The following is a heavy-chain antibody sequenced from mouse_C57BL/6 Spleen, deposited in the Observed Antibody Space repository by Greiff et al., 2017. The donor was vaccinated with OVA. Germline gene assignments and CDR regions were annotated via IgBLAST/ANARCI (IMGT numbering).Heavy chain of an antibody. Sequence: EVQRVESGGGLVKPGGSLKLSCAASGFTFSSYAMSWVRQTPEKRLEWVATISDGGSYTYYPDNVKGRFTISRDNAKNNLYLQMSHLKSEDTAMYYCARRTNWDGYFDYWGQGTTLTVSS. J-gene: IGHJ2*01. CDR1: GFTFSSYA. D-gene: IGHD4-1*01. CDR3: ARRTNWDGYFDY. CDR2: ISDGGSYT. V-gene: IGHV5-4*01.